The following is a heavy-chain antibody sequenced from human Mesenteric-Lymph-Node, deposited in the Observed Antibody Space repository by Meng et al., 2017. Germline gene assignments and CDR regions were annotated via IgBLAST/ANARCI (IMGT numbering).Heavy chain of an antibody. D-gene: IGHD6-19*01. Sequence: GESLKISCAASGFTFSSYAMTWVRQAPGKGLDWVSLISDSGGSTFYGDSVQGRFTISRDNSKNTLYLQMNSLRAEDTAVYYCAKKLSGSGWYFDYWGQGTLVTVSS. V-gene: IGHV3-23*01. CDR1: GFTFSSYA. J-gene: IGHJ4*02. CDR3: AKKLSGSGWYFDY. CDR2: ISDSGGST.